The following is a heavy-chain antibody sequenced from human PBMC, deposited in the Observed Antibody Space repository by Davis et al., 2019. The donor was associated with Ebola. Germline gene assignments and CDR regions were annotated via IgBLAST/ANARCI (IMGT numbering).Heavy chain of an antibody. V-gene: IGHV4-39*01. CDR2: IYYSGST. J-gene: IGHJ6*02. CDR3: ARLDYPGGYYGMDV. CDR1: GGSISSSSYY. Sequence: MPSETLSLTCTVSGGSISSSSYYWGWIRQPPGKGLEWIGSIYYSGSTYYNPSLKSRVTISVDTSKNQFSLKLSSVTAADTAVYYCARLDYPGGYYGMDVWGQGTTVTVSS. D-gene: IGHD4-11*01.